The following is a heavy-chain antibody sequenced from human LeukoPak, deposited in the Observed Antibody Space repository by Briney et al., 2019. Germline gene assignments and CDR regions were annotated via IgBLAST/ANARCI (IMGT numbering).Heavy chain of an antibody. CDR3: ARDRGRRTAAGTYYYYGMDV. V-gene: IGHV1-69*13. CDR1: GGTFSCYA. D-gene: IGHD6-13*01. CDR2: IIPIFGTA. Sequence: SVKVSCKASGGTFSCYAISWVRQAPGQGLEWMGGIIPIFGTANYAQKFQGRVTITADESTSTAYMELSSLRSEDTAVYYCARDRGRRTAAGTYYYYGMDVWGKGTTVTVSS. J-gene: IGHJ6*04.